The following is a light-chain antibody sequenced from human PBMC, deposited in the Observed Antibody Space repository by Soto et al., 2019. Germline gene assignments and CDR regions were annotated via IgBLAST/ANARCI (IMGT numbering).Light chain of an antibody. J-gene: IGLJ1*01. CDR2: DGS. CDR1: SSDVGGYNY. Sequence: QSVLTRRASVSGSPGESITISGTGTSSDVGGYNYVSWYQQHPGKAPKLMSYDGSNRPSGVSNRFSGSKSGNTAPLTLSGLQAEDEADSYCSSDTSSSTPYVFGTGTKVTVL. CDR3: SSDTSSSTPYV. V-gene: IGLV2-14*01.